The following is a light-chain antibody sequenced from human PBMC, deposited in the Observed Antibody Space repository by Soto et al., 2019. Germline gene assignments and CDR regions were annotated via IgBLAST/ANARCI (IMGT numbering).Light chain of an antibody. J-gene: IGKJ4*01. V-gene: IGKV1-5*01. CDR1: QTISNW. CDR3: QQYNTYPLT. CDR2: DAS. Sequence: DIQMTQSPSTLSASVGDRVTITCRASQTISNWLAWYQQKPGKAPKVLIFDASTLDGGVPSRFSGRRSGTDFTLTISSLQPSEFATYYCQQYNTYPLTFGGGTKVDIK.